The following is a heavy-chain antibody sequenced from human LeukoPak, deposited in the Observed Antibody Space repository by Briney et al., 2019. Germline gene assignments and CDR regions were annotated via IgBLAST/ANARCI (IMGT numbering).Heavy chain of an antibody. CDR3: ARGARTYYYDSSGSPFDY. CDR1: GGTFISYA. CDR2: IIPILGIA. J-gene: IGHJ4*02. V-gene: IGHV1-69*04. D-gene: IGHD3-22*01. Sequence: GASVKVSFKASGGTFISYAISWVRQAPGQGLEWMGRIIPILGIANYAQKFQGRVTITADKSTSTAYMELSSLRSEDTAVYYCARGARTYYYDSSGSPFDYWGQGTLVTVSS.